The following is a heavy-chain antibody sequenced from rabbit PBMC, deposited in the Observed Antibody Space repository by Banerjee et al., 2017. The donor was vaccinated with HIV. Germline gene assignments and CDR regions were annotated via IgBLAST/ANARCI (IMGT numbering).Heavy chain of an antibody. V-gene: IGHV1S43*01. Sequence: QEQLEESGGGLVKPEGSLTLTCKASGFDLSSYYYICWVRQAPEKGLEWIACINTSSGSTWYASWVNGRFTISRSTSLNTVDLKMTSLTAADTATYFCARDLAGVIGWNFNLWGPGTLVTVS. J-gene: IGHJ4*01. CDR3: ARDLAGVIGWNFNL. D-gene: IGHD4-1*01. CDR2: INTSSGST. CDR1: GFDLSSYYY.